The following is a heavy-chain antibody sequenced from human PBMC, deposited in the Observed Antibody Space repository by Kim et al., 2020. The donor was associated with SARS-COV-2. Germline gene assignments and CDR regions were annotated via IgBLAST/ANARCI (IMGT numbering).Heavy chain of an antibody. J-gene: IGHJ4*02. CDR3: AKGYGSGSYWHIDH. Sequence: SLRLSCAASGFIFSSYGMHWVRQAPGKGLEWVAVILYDGSNKDYAGSVKGRFTISRDNSKNTLYLQMDSLRVEDTAVYYCAKGYGSGSYWHIDHWGQGTLVTVSS. D-gene: IGHD3-10*01. V-gene: IGHV3-30*18. CDR2: ILYDGSNK. CDR1: GFIFSSYG.